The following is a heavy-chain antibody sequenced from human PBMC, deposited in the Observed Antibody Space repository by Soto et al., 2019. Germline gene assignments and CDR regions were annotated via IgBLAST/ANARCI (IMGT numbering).Heavy chain of an antibody. J-gene: IGHJ4*02. D-gene: IGHD6-13*01. Sequence: PGGSLRLSCAASGFTFSSYGMHWVRQAPGKGLEWVAVISYDGSNKYYADSVKGRFTISRDNSKNTLYLQMNSLRAEDTAVYYCAKSGPRGSSSAGRSAYYFDYWGQRTLVTVSS. V-gene: IGHV3-30*18. CDR1: GFTFSSYG. CDR2: ISYDGSNK. CDR3: AKSGPRGSSSAGRSAYYFDY.